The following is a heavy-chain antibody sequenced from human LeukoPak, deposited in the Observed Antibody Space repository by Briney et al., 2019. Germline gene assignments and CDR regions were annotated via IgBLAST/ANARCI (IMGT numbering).Heavy chain of an antibody. D-gene: IGHD3-9*01. J-gene: IGHJ6*03. Sequence: SETLSLTCAVYGGSFSGYYWSWIRQPPGKGLEWIGEINHSGSTNYNPSLKSRVTISVDTSKNQFSLKLSSVTAADTAVYYCARLGYDILTGYYSPELVYYYYYMDAWGKGTTVTISS. CDR1: GGSFSGYY. CDR3: ARLGYDILTGYYSPELVYYYYYMDA. CDR2: INHSGST. V-gene: IGHV4-34*01.